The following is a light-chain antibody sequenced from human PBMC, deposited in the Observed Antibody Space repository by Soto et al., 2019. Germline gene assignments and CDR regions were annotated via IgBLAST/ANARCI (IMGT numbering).Light chain of an antibody. CDR1: QSVNSTY. CDR2: ETP. Sequence: EIVLTQSPGTLSLSPGERATLSCSASQSVNSTYLAWYQHKPGQAPRLLMYETPTRATGIPDRFSGSGSGTDFTLTISRLEPEDFAVYFCQQFGTSPLWTFGQGTKV. CDR3: QQFGTSPLWT. J-gene: IGKJ1*01. V-gene: IGKV3-20*01.